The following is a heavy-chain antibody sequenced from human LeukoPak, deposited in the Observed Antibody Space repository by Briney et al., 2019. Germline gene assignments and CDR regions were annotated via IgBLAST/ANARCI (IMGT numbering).Heavy chain of an antibody. D-gene: IGHD5-18*01. CDR2: INSDGSIT. Sequence: GGSLRLSCAASGFTFTTYWMHWVRQAPGKGLVWVSHINSDGSITSYADSVKGRFTISRDNAKNTLYLQMNSLRAEDTAVYYCARDAVDTANAVWGQGTSVTVSS. CDR3: ARDAVDTANAV. J-gene: IGHJ6*02. CDR1: GFTFTTYW. V-gene: IGHV3-74*01.